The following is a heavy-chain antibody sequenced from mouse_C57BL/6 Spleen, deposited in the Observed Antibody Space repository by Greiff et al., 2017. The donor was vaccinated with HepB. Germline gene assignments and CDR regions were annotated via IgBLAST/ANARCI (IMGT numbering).Heavy chain of an antibody. CDR2: IDPNSGGT. Sequence: QVQLQQPGAELVKPGASVKLSCKASGYTFTSYWMHWVKQRPGRGLEWIGRIDPNSGGTKYNEKFKSKATLTVDKPSSTASMQLSSLTSEDSAVYYCARGTTVVAKDYYAMDYWGQGTSVTVSS. CDR3: ARGTTVVAKDYYAMDY. D-gene: IGHD1-1*01. J-gene: IGHJ4*01. V-gene: IGHV1-72*01. CDR1: GYTFTSYW.